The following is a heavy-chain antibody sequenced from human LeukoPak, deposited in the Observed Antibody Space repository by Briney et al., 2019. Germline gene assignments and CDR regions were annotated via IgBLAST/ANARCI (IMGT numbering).Heavy chain of an antibody. CDR2: IYTSGST. V-gene: IGHV4-4*07. J-gene: IGHJ5*02. D-gene: IGHD1-26*01. CDR3: ARRYSGSYWVHNWFDP. Sequence: PSETLSLTCTVSGGSISSYYWSWIRQPAGKGLEWIGRIYTSGSTNYNPSLKSRVTISVDTSKNQFSLKLSSVTAADTAVYYCARRYSGSYWVHNWFDPWGQGTLVTVSS. CDR1: GGSISSYY.